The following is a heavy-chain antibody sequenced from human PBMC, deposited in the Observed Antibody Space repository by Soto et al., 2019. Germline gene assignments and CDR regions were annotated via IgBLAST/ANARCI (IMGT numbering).Heavy chain of an antibody. CDR3: ARGWNDFPH. J-gene: IGHJ4*02. D-gene: IGHD1-1*01. CDR1: GGTFRSYV. Sequence: GASVKVSCKASGGTFRSYVISWVRQAPGQGLECMGGILPISGTANYAPNFQGRVTMTADESTTTAYMELSSLRSEDTAVYYCARGWNDFPHWGQGTLVTVPQ. V-gene: IGHV1-69*13. CDR2: ILPISGTA.